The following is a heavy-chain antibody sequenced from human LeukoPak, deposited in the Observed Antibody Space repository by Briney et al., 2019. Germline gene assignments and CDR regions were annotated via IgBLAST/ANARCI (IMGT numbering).Heavy chain of an antibody. V-gene: IGHV1-18*01. CDR3: ARDCYHDSSSTYYYFDY. J-gene: IGHJ4*02. CDR2: ISTHNGNT. D-gene: IGHD3-22*01. Sequence: ASVKVSCKTSGYTFTFFGITWVRQAPGQGLEWLGWISTHNGNTNSAQKFQGRVTMTTDTSTSTAYMELRGLRSDDTAVYFCARDCYHDSSSTYYYFDYWGRGTLVTVSA. CDR1: GYTFTFFG.